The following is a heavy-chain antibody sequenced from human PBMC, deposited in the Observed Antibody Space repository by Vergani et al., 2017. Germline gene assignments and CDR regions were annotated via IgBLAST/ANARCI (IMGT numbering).Heavy chain of an antibody. CDR1: GFTSAGYA. Sequence: EVQLEESGGGLVLPGRPLRLSCVASGFTSAGYAMHWVRQAPGKGLEGVSGISWNSNSIGYADSVKGRFTISRDNAKNSLYLQMNSLRAEDTALYYCAKDLGTSSGGGWFDPWGQGTLVTVSS. CDR2: ISWNSNSI. J-gene: IGHJ5*02. V-gene: IGHV3-9*02. D-gene: IGHD6-6*01. CDR3: AKDLGTSSGGGWFDP.